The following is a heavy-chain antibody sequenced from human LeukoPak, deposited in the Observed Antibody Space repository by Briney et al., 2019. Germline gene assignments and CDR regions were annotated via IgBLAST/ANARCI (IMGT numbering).Heavy chain of an antibody. Sequence: GGSLRLSCAASGFTFSSYAMSWVRQALGKGLEWVSAISGSGGSTYYADSVKGRFTISRDNSKNTLYLQMNSLRAEDTAVYYCAKVNTRSIAVAGKGWFDPWGQGTLVTVSS. CDR1: GFTFSSYA. CDR2: ISGSGGST. V-gene: IGHV3-23*01. J-gene: IGHJ5*02. CDR3: AKVNTRSIAVAGKGWFDP. D-gene: IGHD6-19*01.